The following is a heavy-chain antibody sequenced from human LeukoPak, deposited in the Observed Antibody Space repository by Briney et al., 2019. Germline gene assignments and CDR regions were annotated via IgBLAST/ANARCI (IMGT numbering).Heavy chain of an antibody. Sequence: GGSLRLSCAASGFTFSSYGMHWVRQAPGKGLEWVAVIWYGGSNKYYADSVKGRFTISRDNSKNTLYLQMNSLRAEDTAVYYCARTSGSYWSWGQGTLVTVSS. J-gene: IGHJ4*02. CDR1: GFTFSSYG. D-gene: IGHD1-26*01. CDR3: ARTSGSYWS. CDR2: IWYGGSNK. V-gene: IGHV3-33*08.